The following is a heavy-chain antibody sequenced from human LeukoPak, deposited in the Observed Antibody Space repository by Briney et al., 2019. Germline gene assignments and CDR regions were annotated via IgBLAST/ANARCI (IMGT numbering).Heavy chain of an antibody. Sequence: SETLSLTCTVSGGSISSYYWSWIRQPPGKGLEWIGEINHSGSTNYNPSLKSRVTISVDTSKNQFSLKLSSVTAADTAVYYCARQEFPSRYSSSSRQRTNWFDPWGQGTLVTVSS. D-gene: IGHD6-13*01. V-gene: IGHV4-34*01. CDR2: INHSGST. J-gene: IGHJ5*02. CDR1: GGSISSYY. CDR3: ARQEFPSRYSSSSRQRTNWFDP.